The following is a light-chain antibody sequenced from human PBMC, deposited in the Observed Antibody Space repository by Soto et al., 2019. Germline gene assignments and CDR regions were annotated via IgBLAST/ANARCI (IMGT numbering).Light chain of an antibody. CDR2: GAS. CDR1: QSVSSN. Sequence: EIVMTQSPATLSVSPGDRATLSCRASQSVSSNLDWYQQKPGQAPRLLIYGASTRATGIPARCSGSGSGTEFTLTISSLQSEDFSVYYCQQYNNWPPWTFGQGTKVEIK. V-gene: IGKV3-15*01. J-gene: IGKJ1*01. CDR3: QQYNNWPPWT.